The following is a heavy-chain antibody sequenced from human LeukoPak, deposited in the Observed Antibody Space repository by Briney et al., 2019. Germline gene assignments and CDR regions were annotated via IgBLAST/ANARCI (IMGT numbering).Heavy chain of an antibody. CDR1: GFTFSSYA. J-gene: IGHJ6*02. Sequence: GGSLRLSCAASGFTFSSYAMHWVRQAPGKGLEWVAVISYDGSNKYYADSVKGRFTISRDNSKNTLYLQMNSLRAEDTAVYYCARESAVAGDYYYGMDVWGQGTTVTVSS. CDR3: ARESAVAGDYYYGMDV. D-gene: IGHD6-19*01. V-gene: IGHV3-30-3*01. CDR2: ISYDGSNK.